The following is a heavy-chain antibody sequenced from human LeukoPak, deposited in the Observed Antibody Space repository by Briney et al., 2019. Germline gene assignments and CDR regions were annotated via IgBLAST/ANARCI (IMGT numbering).Heavy chain of an antibody. CDR1: GGSISSYY. CDR3: AKGYSGSYGRFDY. Sequence: SETLSLTCTVSGGSISSYYWSWIRQPPGKGLEWIGYIYYSGSTSYNPSLKSRVTISVDTSKNQFSLKLSSVTAADTAVYYCAKGYSGSYGRFDYWGQGTLVTVSS. J-gene: IGHJ4*02. V-gene: IGHV4-59*01. CDR2: IYYSGST. D-gene: IGHD1-26*01.